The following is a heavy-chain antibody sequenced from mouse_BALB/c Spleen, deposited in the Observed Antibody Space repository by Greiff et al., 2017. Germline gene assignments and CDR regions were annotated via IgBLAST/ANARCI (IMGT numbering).Heavy chain of an antibody. CDR1: GFTFSSFG. Sequence: EVKLMESGGGLVQPGGSRKLSCAASGFTFSSFGMHWVRQAPEKGLEWVAYISSGSSTIYYADTVKGRFTISRDNPKNTLFLQMTSLRSEDTAMYYCARSYDGYYFDYWGQGTTLTVSS. V-gene: IGHV5-17*02. CDR2: ISSGSSTI. D-gene: IGHD2-3*01. CDR3: ARSYDGYYFDY. J-gene: IGHJ2*01.